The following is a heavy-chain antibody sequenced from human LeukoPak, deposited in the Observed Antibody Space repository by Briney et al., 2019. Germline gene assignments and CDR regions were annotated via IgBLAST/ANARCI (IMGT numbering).Heavy chain of an antibody. CDR2: IFYSGIT. V-gene: IGHV4-59*12. CDR3: ASCKPGYDSSGYRNTFDY. CDR1: GGSISSYY. J-gene: IGHJ4*02. Sequence: SETLSLTCIVSGGSISSYYWTWIRQPPGKGLEWIGYIFYSGITNYNPSLKSRVTISVDTSKNQFSLKLSSVTAADTAVYYCASCKPGYDSSGYRNTFDYWGQGTLVTVSS. D-gene: IGHD3-22*01.